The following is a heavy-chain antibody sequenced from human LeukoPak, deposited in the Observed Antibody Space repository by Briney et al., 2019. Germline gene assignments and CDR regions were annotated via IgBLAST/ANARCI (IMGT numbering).Heavy chain of an antibody. CDR3: AMHIVVVTAIRSGDY. D-gene: IGHD2-21*02. Sequence: HPGGSLRLSCAASGFTFSSYAMSWVRQAPGKGLEWVSVIYSGGSTYYADSVKGRFTISRDNSKNTLYLQMNSLRAEDTAVYYCAMHIVVVTAIRSGDYWGQGTLVTVSS. V-gene: IGHV3-66*01. J-gene: IGHJ4*02. CDR1: GFTFSSYA. CDR2: IYSGGST.